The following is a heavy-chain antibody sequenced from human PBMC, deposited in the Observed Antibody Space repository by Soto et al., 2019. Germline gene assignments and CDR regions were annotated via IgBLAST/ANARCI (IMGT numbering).Heavy chain of an antibody. CDR3: ARGSPPDIVVVPAVVGDCNFDY. D-gene: IGHD2-2*01. CDR2: IYYSGST. J-gene: IGHJ4*02. V-gene: IGHV4-30-4*01. Sequence: SETLSLTCTVSGGSISSGDYYWSWIRQPPGKGLEWIGYIYYSGSTYYNPSLKSRVTISVDTSKNQFSLKLSSVTAADTAVYYCARGSPPDIVVVPAVVGDCNFDYWGQGTLVTVSS. CDR1: GGSISSGDYY.